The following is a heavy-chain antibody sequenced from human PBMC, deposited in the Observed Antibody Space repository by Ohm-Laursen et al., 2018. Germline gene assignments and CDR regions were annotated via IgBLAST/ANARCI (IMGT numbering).Heavy chain of an antibody. D-gene: IGHD6-19*01. CDR3: ARALTTVQWLVPGY. CDR2: INPNSGGT. J-gene: IGHJ4*02. CDR1: GYTFTGYY. V-gene: IGHV1-2*02. Sequence: GASVKVSCKVSGYTFTGYYMHWVRQAPGQGLEWMGWINPNSGGTNYAQKFQGRVTMTRDTSISTAYMELSRLRSDDTAVYYCARALTTVQWLVPGYWGQGTLVTVSS.